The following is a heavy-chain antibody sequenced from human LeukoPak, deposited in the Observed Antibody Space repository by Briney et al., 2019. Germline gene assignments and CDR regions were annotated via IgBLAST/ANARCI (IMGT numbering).Heavy chain of an antibody. CDR1: GGSISSYY. J-gene: IGHJ1*01. CDR3: ARGGWYPESFQH. Sequence: SETLSLTCTVSGGSISSYYWNWIRQPPGKGLEWIGYIYYSGSTNYNPSLKSRVTISIDTSKNQFSLKLSSVTAADTAVYYCARGGWYPESFQHWGQGALVTVSS. CDR2: IYYSGST. V-gene: IGHV4-59*01. D-gene: IGHD6-19*01.